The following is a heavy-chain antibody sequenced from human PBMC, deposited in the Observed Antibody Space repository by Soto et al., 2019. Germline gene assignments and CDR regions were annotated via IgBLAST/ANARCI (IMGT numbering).Heavy chain of an antibody. CDR1: GVSISSDKW. CDR3: ARGGDWKFDY. V-gene: IGHV4-4*02. D-gene: IGHD2-21*02. CDR2: IHHSKSS. J-gene: IGHJ4*02. Sequence: QVQLQESGPGLVKPSGTLSLTCGVSGVSISSDKWWSWVRQTPGKGLEWIGEIHHSKSSNYSPSLKSRVTTSVDKSKNQFSLELRSVTAADTAIYYCARGGDWKFDYWGQGILVTVSS.